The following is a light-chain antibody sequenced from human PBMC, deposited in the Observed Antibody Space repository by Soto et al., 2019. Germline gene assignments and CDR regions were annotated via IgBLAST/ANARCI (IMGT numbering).Light chain of an antibody. J-gene: IGLJ2*01. CDR2: DNN. V-gene: IGLV1-51*01. CDR1: SSNIGNNY. CDR3: GTWDTSLTAVI. Sequence: QSVLTQPPSVSAAPGQKVTISCSGSSSNIGNNYVSWYQQLPGTAPKLLIYDNNNRPSGIPDRFSGSKSGTSATLVITGLQTGDEADYYCGTWDTSLTAVIFAGGTKLTVL.